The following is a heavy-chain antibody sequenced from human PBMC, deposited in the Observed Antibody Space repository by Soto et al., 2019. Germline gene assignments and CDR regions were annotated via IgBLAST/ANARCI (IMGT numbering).Heavy chain of an antibody. J-gene: IGHJ4*02. CDR3: AKDRGCSSTSCYSHYFDY. CDR2: ISGSGGST. Sequence: HPGGSLRLSCAASGFTFSSYAMSWVRQAPGKGLEWVSAISGSGGSTYYADSVKGRFTISRDNSKNTLYLQMNSLRAEDTAVYYCAKDRGCSSTSCYSHYFDYWGQGTLVTVSS. V-gene: IGHV3-23*01. CDR1: GFTFSSYA. D-gene: IGHD2-2*01.